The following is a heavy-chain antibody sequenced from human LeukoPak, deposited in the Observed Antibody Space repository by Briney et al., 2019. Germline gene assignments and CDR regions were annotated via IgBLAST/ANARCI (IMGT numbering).Heavy chain of an antibody. Sequence: PGGSLRLSCAASGFTFSSYAMSWVRQAPGKGLQWVSGISGSGGSTYYADSVKGRFTISRDNSKNTLYLQMNSLKTEDTAVYYCTTDTREVLRYFDWLLVAGDYWGQGTLVTVSS. CDR2: ISGSGGST. J-gene: IGHJ4*02. CDR3: TTDTREVLRYFDWLLVAGDY. D-gene: IGHD3-9*01. V-gene: IGHV3-23*01. CDR1: GFTFSSYA.